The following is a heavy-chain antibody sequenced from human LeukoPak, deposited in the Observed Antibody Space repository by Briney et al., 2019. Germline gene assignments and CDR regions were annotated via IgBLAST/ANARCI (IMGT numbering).Heavy chain of an antibody. J-gene: IGHJ4*02. D-gene: IGHD1-26*01. CDR1: GFAFPNYA. CDR2: ISGSGSNT. Sequence: PGGSLRLSCAASGFAFPNYAMSWVRQAPGKGLEWVSAISGSGSNTYYADSVKGRFTISRDNSKNTLYLQMNSLRAEDTAVYYCAKTTGNIVGAYFDYWGQGTQVTVSS. CDR3: AKTTGNIVGAYFDY. V-gene: IGHV3-23*01.